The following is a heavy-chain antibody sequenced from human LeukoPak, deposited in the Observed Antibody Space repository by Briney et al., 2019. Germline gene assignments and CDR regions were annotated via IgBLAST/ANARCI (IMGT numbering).Heavy chain of an antibody. D-gene: IGHD3-3*01. V-gene: IGHV1-18*01. CDR1: GYTFSCCV. CDR2: ISAYNGNT. CDR3: ARDPGPDDFWSGYRTPFDY. Sequence: ASVKVSCKGSGYTFSCCVISWVRQAPGQGLEWMGWISAYNGNTNYAQKLQGRVTMTTDTSTSTAYMELRSLRSDDTAVYYCARDPGPDDFWSGYRTPFDYWGQGTLVTVSS. J-gene: IGHJ4*02.